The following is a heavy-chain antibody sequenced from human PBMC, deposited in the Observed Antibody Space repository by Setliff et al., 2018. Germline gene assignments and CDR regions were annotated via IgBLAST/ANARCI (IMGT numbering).Heavy chain of an antibody. V-gene: IGHV3-23*01. CDR1: GFTFSSYA. J-gene: IGHJ6*02. CDR2: ISGSAQTT. CDR3: ARDLTTMNQKDYYYGMDV. D-gene: IGHD3-22*01. Sequence: GGSLRLSCAASGFTFSSYAITWVRQAPGKGLEWVSMISGSAQTTYYADSVKGRFTISRDNSKNTLYLQMNSLRAEDTAVYYCARDLTTMNQKDYYYGMDVWGQGTTVTVSS.